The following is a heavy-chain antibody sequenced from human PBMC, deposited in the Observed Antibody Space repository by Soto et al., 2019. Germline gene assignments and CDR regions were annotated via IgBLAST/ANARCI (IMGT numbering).Heavy chain of an antibody. Sequence: GRSLRLSCAASGFTFSSCPMNWVRQAPGKGLEWVSAISGSGSATYCADSLMGRITISGDHSKNTLYLQVNRRRTEDRAVYSCAKTLVREGYYYYYYGLDGWGQGTTVTDSS. CDR2: ISGSGSAT. D-gene: IGHD3-10*01. V-gene: IGHV3-23*01. CDR3: AKTLVREGYYYYYYGLDG. CDR1: GFTFSSCP. J-gene: IGHJ6*02.